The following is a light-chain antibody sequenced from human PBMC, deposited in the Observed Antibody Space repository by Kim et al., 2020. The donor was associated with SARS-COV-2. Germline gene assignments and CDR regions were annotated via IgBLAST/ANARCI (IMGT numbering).Light chain of an antibody. CDR3: ATWDSSLSVGV. CDR2: DND. CDR1: RSNIGNNP. V-gene: IGLV1-51*01. Sequence: QSVLTRVPSVSAAPGQKVTISCSRSRSNIGNNPVSWYQQFPGTAPRLITYDNDKRPSGIPDRFSSSKSGTSATLGITGLRTGDEADYYCATWDSSLSVGVFGGGTKVTVL. J-gene: IGLJ3*02.